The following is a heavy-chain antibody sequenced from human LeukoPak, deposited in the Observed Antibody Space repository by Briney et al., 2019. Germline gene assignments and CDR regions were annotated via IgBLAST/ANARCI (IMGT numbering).Heavy chain of an antibody. CDR3: ARGGMTGEYYYYYYVDV. CDR1: GFTFGSYA. V-gene: IGHV3-30*04. CDR2: ISYDGSNK. J-gene: IGHJ6*03. Sequence: GGSLRLSCAASGFTFGSYAMHWVRQAPGKGLEWVAVISYDGSNKYYADSVKGRFTISRDNSKNTLYLQVNSLRAEDTALYFCARGGMTGEYYYYYYVDVWGKGTTVTVSS. D-gene: IGHD7-27*01.